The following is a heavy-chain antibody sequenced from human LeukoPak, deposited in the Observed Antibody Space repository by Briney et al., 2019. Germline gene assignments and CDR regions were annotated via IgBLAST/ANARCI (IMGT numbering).Heavy chain of an antibody. D-gene: IGHD3-10*01. CDR3: ARESGKGAFDI. V-gene: IGHV3-21*01. J-gene: IGHJ3*02. CDR1: GFTVSSNY. CDR2: ISSSSSYI. Sequence: GGSLRLSCAASGFTVSSNYMSWVRQAPGKGLEWVSSISSSSSYIYYADSVKGRFTISRDNAKNSLYLQMNSLRTEDTAVYYCARESGKGAFDIWGQGTMVTVSP.